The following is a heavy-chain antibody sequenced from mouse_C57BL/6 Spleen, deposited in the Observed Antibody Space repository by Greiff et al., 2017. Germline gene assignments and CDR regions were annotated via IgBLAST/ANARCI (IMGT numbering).Heavy chain of an antibody. V-gene: IGHV1-64*01. Sequence: QVQLQQSGAELVKPGASVKLSCKASGYTFTSYWMHWVKQRPGQGLEWIGMIHPNSGSTNYNEKFKSKATLTVDKSSSTAYMQLSSLTSEDSAVYYCARSYYSSLYAMDYWGQGTSVTVSS. CDR2: IHPNSGST. CDR1: GYTFTSYW. D-gene: IGHD2-5*01. J-gene: IGHJ4*01. CDR3: ARSYYSSLYAMDY.